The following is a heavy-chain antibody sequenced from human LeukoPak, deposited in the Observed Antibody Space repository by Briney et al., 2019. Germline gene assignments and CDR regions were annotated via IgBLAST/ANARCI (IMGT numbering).Heavy chain of an antibody. D-gene: IGHD6-19*01. CDR2: IIPIFGTA. Sequence: SVKVSCKASGYTFTSYGISWLRQAPGQGLEWMGGIIPIFGTANYAQKFQDRVTVTADESTSTAYMELSSLRSEDTAVYYCARAEESGYSSGWYGEYFDCWGQGTLVTVSS. CDR3: ARAEESGYSSGWYGEYFDC. V-gene: IGHV1-69*13. J-gene: IGHJ4*02. CDR1: GYTFTSYG.